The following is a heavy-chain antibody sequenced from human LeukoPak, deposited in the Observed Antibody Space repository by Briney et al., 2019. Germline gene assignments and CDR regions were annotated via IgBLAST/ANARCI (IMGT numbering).Heavy chain of an antibody. CDR3: ARVTQLALIYYFDY. V-gene: IGHV7-4-1*02. D-gene: IGHD6-13*01. J-gene: IGHJ4*02. Sequence: ASVKVSCKASGYTFTRYAMNWLRQAPGQGLEWMGWINPNTGNPTYAQAFTGRFVFSLDTSVSTAYLQISSLNTEDTAVYYCARVTQLALIYYFDYWGQGTLVTVSS. CDR2: INPNTGNP. CDR1: GYTFTRYA.